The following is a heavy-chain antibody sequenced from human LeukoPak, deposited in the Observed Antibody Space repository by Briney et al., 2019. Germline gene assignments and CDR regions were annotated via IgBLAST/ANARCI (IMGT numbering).Heavy chain of an antibody. Sequence: ASVKVSCKASGYTFISYGITWVRQAPGQGLEWLGWISAYNGNIDYAQKLQGRVTLTTDTSTSTAYMEVRSLGSDDTAVYYCASMSGYYPSYYFDYWGQETLVTVSS. CDR3: ASMSGYYPSYYFDY. J-gene: IGHJ4*02. CDR2: ISAYNGNI. V-gene: IGHV1-18*01. CDR1: GYTFISYG. D-gene: IGHD3-3*01.